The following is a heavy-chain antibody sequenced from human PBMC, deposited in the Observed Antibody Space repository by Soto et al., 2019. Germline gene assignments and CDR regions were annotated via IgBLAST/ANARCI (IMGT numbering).Heavy chain of an antibody. V-gene: IGHV4-59*01. D-gene: IGHD5-18*01. Sequence: QVQLQESGPGLVKPSETLSLTCTVSGGSISSYYWSWIRQPPGKGLEWIGYIYYSGSTNYNPSLKSRVTISVDTSKNQFSLKLSSVTAADTAVYYCARYHVDTALDYWGQGTLVTVSS. CDR2: IYYSGST. CDR1: GGSISSYY. CDR3: ARYHVDTALDY. J-gene: IGHJ4*02.